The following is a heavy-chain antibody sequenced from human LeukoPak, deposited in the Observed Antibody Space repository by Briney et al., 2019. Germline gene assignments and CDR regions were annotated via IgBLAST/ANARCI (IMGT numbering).Heavy chain of an antibody. CDR3: AKDQYDSNGSDY. V-gene: IGHV3-66*02. D-gene: IGHD3-22*01. Sequence: GGSLRLSCAASGFTVSSNYMSWVRPAPGKGLEWGSVIYSGGSTYYADSVKGRFTISRDNSKNTLYLQMNGLRPEDTAVYYCAKDQYDSNGSDYWGQGTLVTVSS. CDR1: GFTVSSNY. CDR2: IYSGGST. J-gene: IGHJ4*02.